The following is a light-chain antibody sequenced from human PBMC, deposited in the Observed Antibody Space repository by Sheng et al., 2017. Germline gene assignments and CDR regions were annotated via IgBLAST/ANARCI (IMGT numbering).Light chain of an antibody. J-gene: IGKJ3*01. Sequence: DIQMTQSPSSLSASVGDRVTITCRASQSISSYLNWYQQKPGKAPKLLIYAASSLQSGVPSRFSGSGSGTEFTLTITSLQPEDCATYYCQQLNSYPLTFGPGTKVDIK. CDR2: AAS. V-gene: IGKV1-39*01. CDR1: QSISSY. CDR3: QQLNSYPLT.